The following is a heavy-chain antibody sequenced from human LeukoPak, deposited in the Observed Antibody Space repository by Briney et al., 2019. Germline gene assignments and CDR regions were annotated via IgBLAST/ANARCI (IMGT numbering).Heavy chain of an antibody. J-gene: IGHJ4*02. D-gene: IGHD1-20*01. CDR2: IYPSDSD. CDR3: AMGHNWNDLFDH. V-gene: IGHV5-51*01. Sequence: GESLKISCNASGYTFTSYWIGWVRQLPGKGLEWMWVIYPSDSDNSPSFQRQVTISADKSITTTYLQCSSLRGSDTAMYYCAMGHNWNDLFDHWGEGTLVTVSS. CDR1: GYTFTSYW.